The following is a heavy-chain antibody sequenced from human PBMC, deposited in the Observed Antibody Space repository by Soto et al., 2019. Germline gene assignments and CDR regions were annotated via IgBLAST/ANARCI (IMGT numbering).Heavy chain of an antibody. D-gene: IGHD5-18*01. CDR3: AESRAGYSYGYSPNYYYYGMDV. CDR2: IDPSDSYT. CDR1: GYSFTSYW. V-gene: IGHV5-10-1*01. J-gene: IGHJ6*02. Sequence: GESLKISCKGSGYSFTSYWISWVRQMPGKVLEWMGRIDPSDSYTNYSPSFQGHVTISADKSISTAYLQWSSLKASDTAMYYCAESRAGYSYGYSPNYYYYGMDVWGQGXTVTVYS.